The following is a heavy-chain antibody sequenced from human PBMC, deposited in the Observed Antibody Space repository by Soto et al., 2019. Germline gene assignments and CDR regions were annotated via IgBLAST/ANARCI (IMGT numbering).Heavy chain of an antibody. V-gene: IGHV3-30-3*01. CDR1: GFTFNNYA. CDR3: ARDTSSIISSGYNYHHGMDV. CDR2: LSHAGTNK. J-gene: IGHJ6*02. D-gene: IGHD6-25*01. Sequence: QVQLVESGGGVVQPGRSLRLSCAASGFTFNNYAMHWVRQAPGKGPEWVAVLSHAGTNKYYTDSVKGRFTISRDLSKNTVYLQMNSLRAEDTAVYYCARDTSSIISSGYNYHHGMDVWGQGSPVTVSS.